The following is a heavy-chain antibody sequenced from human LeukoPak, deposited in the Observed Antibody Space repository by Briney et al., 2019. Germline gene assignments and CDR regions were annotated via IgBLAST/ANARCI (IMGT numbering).Heavy chain of an antibody. CDR3: ASLRRGYSYPWWFDP. J-gene: IGHJ5*02. V-gene: IGHV1-69*05. Sequence: SVKVSCKASGGTFSSYAISWVRQAPGQGLEWMGGIIPIFGTANYAQKFQGRVTITTDESTSTAYMELSSLRSEDTAAYSCASLRRGYSYPWWFDPWGQGTLVTVSS. CDR2: IIPIFGTA. D-gene: IGHD5-18*01. CDR1: GGTFSSYA.